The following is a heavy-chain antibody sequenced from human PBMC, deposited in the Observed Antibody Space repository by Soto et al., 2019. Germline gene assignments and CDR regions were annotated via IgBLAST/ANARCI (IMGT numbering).Heavy chain of an antibody. J-gene: IGHJ4*02. CDR3: ARDGQWLPRDGLRSSYYFDY. CDR1: GFNFSSYV. V-gene: IGHV3-33*01. D-gene: IGHD6-19*01. CDR2: IWYDGGNQ. Sequence: QVQLVESGGGVVQPGRSLRLSCAASGFNFSSYVMHWVRQAPGKGLEWVAVIWYDGGNQYSADSVKGRFTISRDNSKNTLYLQMNRLRAEDTAVYYCARDGQWLPRDGLRSSYYFDYWGQGTLVTVSS.